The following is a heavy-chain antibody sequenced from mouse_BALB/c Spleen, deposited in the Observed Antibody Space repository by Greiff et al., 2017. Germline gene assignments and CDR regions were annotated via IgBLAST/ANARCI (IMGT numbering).Heavy chain of an antibody. CDR1: GYTFTSYY. Sequence: VKLQESGAELVKPGASVKLSCKASGYTFTSYYMYWVKQRPGQGLEWIGEINPSNGGTNFNEKFKSKATLTVDKSSSTAYMQLSSLTSEDSAVYYCTRLRGNYRYYAMDYWGQGTSVTVSS. J-gene: IGHJ4*01. CDR3: TRLRGNYRYYAMDY. D-gene: IGHD2-1*01. V-gene: IGHV1S81*02. CDR2: INPSNGGT.